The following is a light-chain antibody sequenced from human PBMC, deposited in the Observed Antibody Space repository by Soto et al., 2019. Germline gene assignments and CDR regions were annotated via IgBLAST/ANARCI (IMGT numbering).Light chain of an antibody. CDR3: SSYTSSSTLV. CDR2: DGT. J-gene: IGLJ1*01. V-gene: IGLV2-11*01. Sequence: QSVLAQPRSVSGSPGQLLTISCTGTSSDVDDYRYVSWYQQYPGKAPKLVIYDGTKRPSGVPDRFSGSNSGNTASLTISGLQAEDEADYYCSSYTSSSTLVFGTGTKGTVL. CDR1: SSDVDDYRY.